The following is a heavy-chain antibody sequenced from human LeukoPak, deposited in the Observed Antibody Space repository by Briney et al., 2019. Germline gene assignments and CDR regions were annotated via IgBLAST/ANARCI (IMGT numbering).Heavy chain of an antibody. D-gene: IGHD3-9*01. Sequence: GASVKVSCKASGYTFTSYYMHWVRQAPGQGLEWMGWINPNSGNTGYAQKFQGRVTLTRNTSISTAYMELSSLRSEDTAVYYCARGFVLRYFDWFHKTSGDAFDMWGQGTMVTVSS. V-gene: IGHV1-8*02. J-gene: IGHJ3*02. CDR1: GYTFTSYY. CDR3: ARGFVLRYFDWFHKTSGDAFDM. CDR2: INPNSGNT.